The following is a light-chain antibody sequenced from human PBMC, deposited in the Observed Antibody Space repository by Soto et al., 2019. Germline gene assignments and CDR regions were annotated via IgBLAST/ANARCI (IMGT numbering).Light chain of an antibody. CDR1: SSDVGGYNY. CDR2: DVS. V-gene: IGLV2-11*01. J-gene: IGLJ2*01. Sequence: QSALTRPRSVSGSPGQSVTISCTGTSSDVGGYNYVSWYQQHPGKAPKLMIFDVSKRPSGVPDRFSGFKSGNTASLTISGLQVEEEADYYCCSYAGSYVVFGAGTKLTVL. CDR3: CSYAGSYVV.